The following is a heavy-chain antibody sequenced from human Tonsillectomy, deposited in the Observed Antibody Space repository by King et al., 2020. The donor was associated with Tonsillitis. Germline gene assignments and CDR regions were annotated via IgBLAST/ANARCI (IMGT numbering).Heavy chain of an antibody. J-gene: IGHJ4*02. D-gene: IGHD2-2*01. CDR3: AKSYCSSTSCYLGRGNFDF. Sequence: VQLVESGGGVVQPGRSLRLSCAASGFTFSNHAMHWVRHLPGKGLERVAVISYDGTNTYYADSVKGRFTISRDNSNNTLSLQMNSLTTEDTAVYYCAKSYCSSTSCYLGRGNFDFWGQGTLLFVSS. V-gene: IGHV3-30*01. CDR2: ISYDGTNT. CDR1: GFTFSNHA.